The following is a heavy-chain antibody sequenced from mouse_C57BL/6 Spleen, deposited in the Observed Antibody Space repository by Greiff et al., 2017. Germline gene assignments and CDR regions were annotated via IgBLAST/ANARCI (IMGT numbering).Heavy chain of an antibody. J-gene: IGHJ4*01. CDR1: GYTFTDYY. Sequence: EVQLQQSGPELVKPGASVKISCKASGYTFTDYYMNWVKQSHGKSLEWIGDINPNNGGTSYNQKFKGKATLTVDKSSSTAYMERRSLTSEDSAVYYCARGGYSNYDYAMDYWGQGTSVTVSS. V-gene: IGHV1-26*01. CDR2: INPNNGGT. CDR3: ARGGYSNYDYAMDY. D-gene: IGHD2-5*01.